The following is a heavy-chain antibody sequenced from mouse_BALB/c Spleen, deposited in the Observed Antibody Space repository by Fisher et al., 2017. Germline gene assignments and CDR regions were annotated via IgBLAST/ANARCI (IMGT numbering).Heavy chain of an antibody. CDR3: ARGRMDYENYYAMDY. J-gene: IGHJ4*01. V-gene: IGHV1-80*01. Sequence: GKFKGKATLTTDKSSSTAYMQLSSLTSVDSAVYFCARGRMDYENYYAMDYWGQGTSVTVSS. D-gene: IGHD2-4*01.